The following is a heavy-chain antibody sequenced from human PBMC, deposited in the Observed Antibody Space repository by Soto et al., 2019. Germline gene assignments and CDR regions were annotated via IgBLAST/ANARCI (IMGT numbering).Heavy chain of an antibody. Sequence: PGGSLRLSCAASGFTFSSYEMNWVRQAPGKGLGWVSYISSSGTTVHYADSVKGRFTISRDNAKNSFYLQMNSLRAEDTAIYYCARDESRSYSLDYWGQGTLVTVSS. CDR1: GFTFSSYE. V-gene: IGHV3-48*03. CDR3: ARDESRSYSLDY. J-gene: IGHJ4*02. CDR2: ISSSGTTV. D-gene: IGHD1-26*01.